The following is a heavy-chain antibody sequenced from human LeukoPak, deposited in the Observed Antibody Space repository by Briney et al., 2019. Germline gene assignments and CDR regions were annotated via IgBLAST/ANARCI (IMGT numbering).Heavy chain of an antibody. CDR3: ARAVPRETLRSFDWLSLDWFDP. D-gene: IGHD3-9*01. V-gene: IGHV4-39*07. Sequence: SETLSLTCTVSGDSISRSDYYWGWLRQPPGKGLEWIGSFSYSGSTYYNPSLKNRVTIPVDTSKNQFSLKLNSVTAADTAMYYCARAVPRETLRSFDWLSLDWFDPWGQGTLVTVSS. CDR1: GDSISRSDYY. J-gene: IGHJ5*02. CDR2: FSYSGST.